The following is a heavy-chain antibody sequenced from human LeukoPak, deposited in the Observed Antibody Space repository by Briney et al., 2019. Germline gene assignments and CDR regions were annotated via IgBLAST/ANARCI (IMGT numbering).Heavy chain of an antibody. Sequence: PGGSLRLSCAASGFSVSSKYMSWVRQAPGKGLEWVSVIYRDGRTYYADSVKGRFTISRDNSKNTLYLQMNSLKAEDMALYYCATESGEIDSGRSFDTWGQGTLVTVSS. J-gene: IGHJ4*02. CDR2: IYRDGRT. CDR1: GFSVSSKY. CDR3: ATESGEIDSGRSFDT. V-gene: IGHV3-53*01. D-gene: IGHD3-9*01.